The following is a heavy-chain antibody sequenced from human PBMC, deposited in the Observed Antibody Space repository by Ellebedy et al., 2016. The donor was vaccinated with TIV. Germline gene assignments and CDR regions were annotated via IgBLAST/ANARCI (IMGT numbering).Heavy chain of an antibody. CDR3: SRDQDGMGGTSDY. D-gene: IGHD1-26*01. J-gene: IGHJ4*02. CDR1: GFSFEDHA. V-gene: IGHV3-9*01. CDR2: LGYNSGTV. Sequence: GGSLRLSXVASGFSFEDHAMHWFRLAPGKGLEWVSGLGYNSGTVGYADSVKGRFIISRDNAKSTLYLQMNGLRAEDTAVYYCSRDQDGMGGTSDYWGQGTLVTVSS.